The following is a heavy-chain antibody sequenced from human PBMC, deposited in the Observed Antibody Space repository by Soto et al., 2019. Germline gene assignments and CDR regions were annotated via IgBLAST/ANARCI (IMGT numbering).Heavy chain of an antibody. CDR1: GGSFGNFI. Sequence: QVQLVQSGAEVKEPGSSVRVSCKASGGSFGNFIMNWVRQTPGQGLEWMGGIVPMLGTPTYAEKFKGRVTISATGSTSTTYIDLTSLRSADTAIYYCARNGPYTSSLSHYSGMDVWGQGTTVTVSS. V-gene: IGHV1-69*01. D-gene: IGHD2-2*02. J-gene: IGHJ6*02. CDR3: ARNGPYTSSLSHYSGMDV. CDR2: IVPMLGTP.